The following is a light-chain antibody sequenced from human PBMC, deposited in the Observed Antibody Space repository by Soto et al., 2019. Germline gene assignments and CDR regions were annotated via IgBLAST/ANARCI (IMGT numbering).Light chain of an antibody. J-gene: IGKJ5*01. CDR2: LGS. V-gene: IGKV2-28*01. Sequence: DIVMTQSPLSLPVTPGEPASISCRSSQSLLHSNGYNYLDWYLQKPGQSPQLLIYLGSSRASGVPDRFSGCGSGTDFTLRISRVEAEDVGVYYCMQGLQTTQITFGQGTRLEIK. CDR3: MQGLQTTQIT. CDR1: QSLLHSNGYNY.